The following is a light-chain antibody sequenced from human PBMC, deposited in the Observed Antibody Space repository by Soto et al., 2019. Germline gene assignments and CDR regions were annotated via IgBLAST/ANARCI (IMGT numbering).Light chain of an antibody. Sequence: EIVMTQSPATLSVSPGGRATLSCRASQSVTSNYLAWYQQKPGQAPRLLIFGASIRDTGLPDRFSGSGSGTDFTLTISRLEPEDFAVYYCHQYGGSPGTFGQGTKVDIK. CDR2: GAS. V-gene: IGKV3-20*01. CDR3: HQYGGSPGT. CDR1: QSVTSNY. J-gene: IGKJ1*01.